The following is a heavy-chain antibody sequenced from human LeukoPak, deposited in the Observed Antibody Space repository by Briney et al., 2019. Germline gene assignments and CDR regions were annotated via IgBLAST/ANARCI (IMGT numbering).Heavy chain of an antibody. CDR3: ARLPIYYDFWSGPTHTKYYYYYGMDV. D-gene: IGHD3-3*01. J-gene: IGHJ6*02. CDR1: GGTFSSYA. V-gene: IGHV1-69*04. CDR2: IIPILGIA. Sequence: GSSVKVSCKASGGTFSSYAISWVRQAPGQGLEWMGRIIPILGIANYAQKFQGRVTITADKSTSTAYMELSSLRSEDTAVYYCARLPIYYDFWSGPTHTKYYYYYGMDVWGQGTTVTVSS.